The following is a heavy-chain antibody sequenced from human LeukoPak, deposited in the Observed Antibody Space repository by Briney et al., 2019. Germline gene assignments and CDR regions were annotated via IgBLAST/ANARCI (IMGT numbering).Heavy chain of an antibody. D-gene: IGHD2-2*02. Sequence: GASVKVSCKASGYTFTGYYMHWVRQAPGQGLEWMGWINPHNGVTKYAQKFQGRVTMTRDTSISTAYMELSSLRSDDTAVYYCARELRVIIPAAIRCFQHWGQGTLVTVSS. CDR3: ARELRVIIPAAIRCFQH. CDR2: INPHNGVT. CDR1: GYTFTGYY. J-gene: IGHJ1*01. V-gene: IGHV1-2*02.